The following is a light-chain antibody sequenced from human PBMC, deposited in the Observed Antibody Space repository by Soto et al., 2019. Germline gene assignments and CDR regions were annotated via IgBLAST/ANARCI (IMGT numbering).Light chain of an antibody. CDR1: QSVLYSSNNKNN. Sequence: DIVLTQSPDSLAVSLGERATINCKSSQSVLYSSNNKNNLVWYQQKPGQPPKLLIYWASTRESGVPDRFSGSGSGTDFPLTISSLQAEDVAVYYCQQSYSTPPTFGQGTQVEIK. CDR3: QQSYSTPPT. CDR2: WAS. J-gene: IGKJ1*01. V-gene: IGKV4-1*01.